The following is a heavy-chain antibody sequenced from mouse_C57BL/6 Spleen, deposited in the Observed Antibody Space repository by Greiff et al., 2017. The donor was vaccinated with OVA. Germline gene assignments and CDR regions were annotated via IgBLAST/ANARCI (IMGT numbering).Heavy chain of an antibody. V-gene: IGHV1-82*01. CDR3: AMGGGYFDV. CDR2: IYPGDGDT. J-gene: IGHJ1*03. CDR1: GYAFSSSW. Sequence: VQVVESGPELVKPGASVKISCKASGYAFSSSWMNWVKQRPGKGLEWIGRIYPGDGDTNYNGKFKGKATLTADKSSSTAYMQLSSLTSEDSAVYFCAMGGGYFDVWGTGTTVTVSS.